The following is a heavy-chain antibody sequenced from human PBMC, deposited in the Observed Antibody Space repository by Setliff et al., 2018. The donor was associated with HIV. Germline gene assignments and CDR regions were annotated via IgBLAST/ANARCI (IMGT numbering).Heavy chain of an antibody. CDR1: GYTFTSYG. CDR3: ARDGYYYDSSVHLAYYFDY. D-gene: IGHD3-22*01. CDR2: INTYTGNP. V-gene: IGHV7-4-1*02. J-gene: IGHJ4*02. Sequence: ASVKVSCKASGYTFTSYGMSWVRQAPGQGLEWMGWINTYTGNPTYAQDFTGRFVFSLDTSVSTAYLQISSLKAEDIAVYYCARDGYYYDSSVHLAYYFDYWGQGTLVTVSS.